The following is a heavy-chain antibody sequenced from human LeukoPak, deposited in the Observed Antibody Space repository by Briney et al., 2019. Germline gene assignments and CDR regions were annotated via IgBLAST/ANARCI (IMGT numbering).Heavy chain of an antibody. CDR2: IWSDGTNK. D-gene: IGHD4-11*01. CDR1: GFTFSHYG. J-gene: IGHJ4*02. CDR3: AKDAQRGSDYSNSLEY. V-gene: IGHV3-33*06. Sequence: PGGSLRLSCAASGFTFSHYGMHWVRQAPGKGLEWVAVIWSDGTNKYYADSVKGRFTISRDDPKNTLFLQMDSLRAEDTAIYYCAKDAQRGSDYSNSLEYWGQGSLVTVSS.